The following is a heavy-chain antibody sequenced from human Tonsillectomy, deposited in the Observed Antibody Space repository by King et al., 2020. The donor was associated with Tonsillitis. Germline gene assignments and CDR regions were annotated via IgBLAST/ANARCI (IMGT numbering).Heavy chain of an antibody. D-gene: IGHD3-10*01. CDR1: VYTLTELS. CDR2: FDPEDGET. Sequence: QLVQSGAEVKKPGASVKVSCKVSVYTLTELSMHWVRQAPGKGLEWVGGFDPEDGETIYAQKFQGRVTMTEDTSTDTAYMEMSSLRAEDTAVYYCATVPQPLVGELLIDIWGQGTMVTVPS. V-gene: IGHV1-24*01. J-gene: IGHJ3*02. CDR3: ATVPQPLVGELLIDI.